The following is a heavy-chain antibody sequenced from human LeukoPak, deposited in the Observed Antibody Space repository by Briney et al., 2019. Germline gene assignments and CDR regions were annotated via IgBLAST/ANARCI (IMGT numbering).Heavy chain of an antibody. CDR3: AKDRDTGDPADY. V-gene: IGHV3-30*02. D-gene: IGHD7-27*01. CDR2: IRYDGSNK. J-gene: IGHJ4*02. Sequence: GSLRLSCAASGFTFSTCGMHWVRQAPGKGLEWVAFIRYDGSNKYYADSVKGRFTISRDNSKNMVYLQMISLRVEDTAVYYCAKDRDTGDPADYWGQGTLVTVSS. CDR1: GFTFSTCG.